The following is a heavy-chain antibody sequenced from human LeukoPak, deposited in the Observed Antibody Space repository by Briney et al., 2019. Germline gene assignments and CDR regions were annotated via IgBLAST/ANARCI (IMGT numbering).Heavy chain of an antibody. Sequence: ASVKVSXKASGYTFTSYGISWVRQAPGQGLEWMGWISAYNDNTNYAQKLQGRVTMTTDTSTSTAYMELRSLRSDDTAVYYCARWELGELLSRRNYYYYYYMDVWGKGTTVTVSS. D-gene: IGHD3-16*01. CDR1: GYTFTSYG. CDR3: ARWELGELLSRRNYYYYYYMDV. V-gene: IGHV1-18*01. J-gene: IGHJ6*03. CDR2: ISAYNDNT.